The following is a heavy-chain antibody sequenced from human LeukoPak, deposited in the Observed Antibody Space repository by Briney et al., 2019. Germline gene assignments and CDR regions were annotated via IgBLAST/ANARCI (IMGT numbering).Heavy chain of an antibody. CDR1: GFTFSDYY. D-gene: IGHD3-22*01. J-gene: IGHJ4*02. V-gene: IGHV3-11*06. CDR2: ITRNSNDI. CDR3: AKTLLDSSGYYYAGSDY. Sequence: GGSLRLSCAASGFTFSDYYMSWVRQAPGKGLEWVSYITRNSNDIYYADSVKGRFTISRDNAKNSLYLQMNNLRAEDTAVYYCAKTLLDSSGYYYAGSDYWGQGILVTVST.